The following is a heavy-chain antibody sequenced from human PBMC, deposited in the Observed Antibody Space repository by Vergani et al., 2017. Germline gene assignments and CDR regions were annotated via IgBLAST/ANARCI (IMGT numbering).Heavy chain of an antibody. CDR3: ARSGVGRAASRARYYYYYMDV. Sequence: QVQLQQWGAGLLKPSETLSLTCAVYGGSFSGYYWSWIRQPPGKGLEWIGEINHSGSTNYNPSLKSRVTISVDTSKNQFSLKLSSVTAADTAVYYCARSGVGRAASRARYYYYYMDVWGKGTTVTVSS. J-gene: IGHJ6*03. CDR1: GGSFSGYY. V-gene: IGHV4-34*01. D-gene: IGHD6-13*01. CDR2: INHSGST.